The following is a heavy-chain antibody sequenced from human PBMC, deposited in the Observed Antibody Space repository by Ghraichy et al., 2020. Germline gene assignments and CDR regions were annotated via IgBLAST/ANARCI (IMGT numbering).Heavy chain of an antibody. CDR2: INHSGST. CDR1: GGSFSGYY. CDR3: ASLQWLRQNYYYYYYGMDV. V-gene: IGHV4-34*01. Sequence: SETLSLTCAVYGGSFSGYYWSWIRQPPGKGLEWIGEINHSGSTNYNPSLKSRVTISVDTSKNQFSLKLSSVTAADTAVYYCASLQWLRQNYYYYYYGMDVWGQGTTVTVSS. D-gene: IGHD5-12*01. J-gene: IGHJ6*02.